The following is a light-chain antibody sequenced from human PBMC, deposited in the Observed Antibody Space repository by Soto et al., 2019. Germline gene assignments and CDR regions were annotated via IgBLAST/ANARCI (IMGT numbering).Light chain of an antibody. CDR1: QSVSSH. CDR3: QHYNNWPRT. Sequence: EIVMTQSPATLSVSPGERVALSCRASQSVSSHLAWYQKNHGQAPRLLVYGASTRDAGIPDRFSGSGSGTEFTLTISSLQSEDFAIYYCQHYNNWPRTFGQGTKVEI. V-gene: IGKV3-15*01. J-gene: IGKJ1*01. CDR2: GAS.